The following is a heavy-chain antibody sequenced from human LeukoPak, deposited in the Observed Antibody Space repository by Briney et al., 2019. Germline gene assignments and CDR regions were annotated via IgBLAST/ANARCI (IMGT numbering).Heavy chain of an antibody. D-gene: IGHD6-13*01. CDR1: GCTFTTCG. Sequence: ASVKVSCKASGCTFTTCGISWVRQAPGQGREWMGWISAYNGNTNYAQKLQGRVTMTTDTSTSTAYMELRSLRSDDTAVYYCAREGIAAAKDAFDIWGQGTMVTVSS. J-gene: IGHJ3*02. CDR3: AREGIAAAKDAFDI. CDR2: ISAYNGNT. V-gene: IGHV1-18*01.